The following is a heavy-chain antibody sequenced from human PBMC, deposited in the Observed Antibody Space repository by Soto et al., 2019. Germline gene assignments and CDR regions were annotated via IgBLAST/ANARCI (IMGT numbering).Heavy chain of an antibody. J-gene: IGHJ4*02. CDR3: AKEGAYYYDSSGYSDY. CDR1: GFTFSSYA. V-gene: IGHV3-23*04. D-gene: IGHD3-22*01. CDR2: ISGSGGST. Sequence: VQLVESGGGLVKPGGSLRLSCAASGFTFSSYAMSWVRQAPGKGLEWVSAISGSGGSTYYADSVKGRFTISRDNSKNTLYLQMNSLRAEDTAVYYCAKEGAYYYDSSGYSDYWGQGTLVTVSS.